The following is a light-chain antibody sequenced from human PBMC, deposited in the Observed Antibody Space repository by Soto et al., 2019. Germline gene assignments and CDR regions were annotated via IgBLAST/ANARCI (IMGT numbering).Light chain of an antibody. V-gene: IGKV3-15*01. Sequence: EIVLTQSPATLSVSPGERATLSCRASQNIDINLVWYQQKPGQAPRLLIFRASTRATGIPPRFSGSGSGTEFTLTSSSLQSEDIAIYYCPQYHHWPPITFGQGTRLEIK. CDR1: QNIDIN. CDR3: PQYHHWPPIT. CDR2: RAS. J-gene: IGKJ5*01.